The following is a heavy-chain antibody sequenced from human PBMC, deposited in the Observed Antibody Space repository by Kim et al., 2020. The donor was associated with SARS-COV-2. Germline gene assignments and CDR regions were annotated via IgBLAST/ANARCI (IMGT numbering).Heavy chain of an antibody. Sequence: ASVKVSCKASGYTFTSYAMHWVRQAPGQRLEWMGWINAGNGNTKYSQKFQGRVTITRDTSASTAYMELSSLRSEDTAVYYCARGDSLSSSWYYYYYYYGMDVWGQGTTVTVSS. CDR1: GYTFTSYA. D-gene: IGHD6-13*01. CDR2: INAGNGNT. CDR3: ARGDSLSSSWYYYYYYYGMDV. V-gene: IGHV1-3*01. J-gene: IGHJ6*02.